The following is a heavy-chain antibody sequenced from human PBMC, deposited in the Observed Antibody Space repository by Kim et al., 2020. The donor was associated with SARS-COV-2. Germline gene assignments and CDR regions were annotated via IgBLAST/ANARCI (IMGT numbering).Heavy chain of an antibody. V-gene: IGHV7-4-1*02. D-gene: IGHD6-13*01. Sequence: ASVKVSCKASGYTFTSYAMNWVRQAPGQGLEWMGWINTNTGNPTYAQGFTGRFAFSLDTSVSTAYLQLSSLKAEDTAVYYCARADSWYSPPQPDYWAQGTLVAVSS. CDR3: ARADSWYSPPQPDY. J-gene: IGHJ4*02. CDR2: INTNTGNP. CDR1: GYTFTSYA.